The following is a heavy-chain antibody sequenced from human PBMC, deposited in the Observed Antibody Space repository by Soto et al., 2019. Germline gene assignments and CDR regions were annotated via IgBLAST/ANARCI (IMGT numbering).Heavy chain of an antibody. CDR3: ASSTDFPPRVVANAIPVYFKQ. Sequence: GASVKVSCKASGGTFSRYSISWVRQAPGQGLEWMGGIIPIFGTANYAQKFQGRVTITADESTSTAYMELSSLRSEDTAVYYCASSTDFPPRVVANAIPVYFKQWGQGTMGTVSS. V-gene: IGHV1-69*13. CDR2: IIPIFGTA. CDR1: GGTFSRYS. J-gene: IGHJ1*01. D-gene: IGHD2-21*01.